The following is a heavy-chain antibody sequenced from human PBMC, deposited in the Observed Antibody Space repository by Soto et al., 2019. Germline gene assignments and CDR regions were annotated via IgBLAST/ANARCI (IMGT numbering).Heavy chain of an antibody. Sequence: PSETLSLTCTVSGGSIRSSSYYHWAWIRQPPGQGLKWIGSINYSGITYYNPSLKSQVTISVDTSKNQISLKLSYVTAADTAVYYCARRDKLGFDYGGQEPLVPVSS. CDR2: INYSGIT. CDR1: GGSIRSSSYY. CDR3: ARRDKLGFDY. J-gene: IGHJ4*02. V-gene: IGHV4-39*01. D-gene: IGHD7-27*01.